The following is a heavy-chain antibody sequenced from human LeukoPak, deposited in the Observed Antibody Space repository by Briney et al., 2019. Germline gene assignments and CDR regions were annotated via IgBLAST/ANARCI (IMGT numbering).Heavy chain of an antibody. V-gene: IGHV3-21*01. Sequence: PGGSLRLSCAASGFTFSSYSMNWVRQAPGKGLEWVTSISTTSYYIYYEDSLKGRLTNSKDNAKNSLYLQMNSLRAEDTAGYYCARGGIYSQGFDYWGQGTLVTVSS. D-gene: IGHD1-14*01. J-gene: IGHJ4*02. CDR1: GFTFSSYS. CDR2: ISTTSYYI. CDR3: ARGGIYSQGFDY.